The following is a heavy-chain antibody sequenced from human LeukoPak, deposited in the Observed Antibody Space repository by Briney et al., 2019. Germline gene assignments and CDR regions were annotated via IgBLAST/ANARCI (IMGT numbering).Heavy chain of an antibody. D-gene: IGHD5-24*01. CDR3: ARDPSMAAVDY. CDR2: ISSSSYI. CDR1: GFTFSSYS. V-gene: IGHV3-21*01. J-gene: IGHJ4*02. Sequence: GSLRLSCAASGFTFSSYSMNWVRQAPGKGLEWVSSISSSSYIYYADSVKGRFTISRDNAKNSLYLQMNSLRAEDTAVYYCARDPSMAAVDYWGQGTLVTVSS.